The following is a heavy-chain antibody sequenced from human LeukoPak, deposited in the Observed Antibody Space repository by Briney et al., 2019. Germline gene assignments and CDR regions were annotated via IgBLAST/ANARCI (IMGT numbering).Heavy chain of an antibody. CDR2: IDHSGST. CDR3: ARSLGDYGSGSFSYYYYYMDV. Sequence: SETLSLTCAVYGGSFSGYYWSWIRQPPGKGLEWIGEIDHSGSTNYNPSLKSRVTISVDTSKNQFSLKLSSVTAADTAVYYCARSLGDYGSGSFSYYYYYMDVWGKGTTVTVSS. D-gene: IGHD3-10*01. V-gene: IGHV4-34*01. CDR1: GGSFSGYY. J-gene: IGHJ6*03.